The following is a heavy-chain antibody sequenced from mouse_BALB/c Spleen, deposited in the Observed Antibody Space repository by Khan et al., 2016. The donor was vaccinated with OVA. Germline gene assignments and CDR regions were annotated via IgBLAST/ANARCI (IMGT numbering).Heavy chain of an antibody. J-gene: IGHJ3*01. D-gene: IGHD1-2*01. Sequence: QVQLKQSGPGLVAPSQSLSITCTVSGFSLTGYGVNWVRQPPGKGLEWLGMIWGDGSTAYNSALNSRLSISKDNSKIQVFLKMNSLRTDDTTRYCGARELRLGGFAYWGQGTLVTVSA. CDR2: IWGDGST. CDR3: ARELRLGGFAY. V-gene: IGHV2-6-7*01. CDR1: GFSLTGYG.